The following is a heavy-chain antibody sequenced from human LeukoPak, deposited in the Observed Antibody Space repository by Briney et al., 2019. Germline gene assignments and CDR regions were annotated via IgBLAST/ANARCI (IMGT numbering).Heavy chain of an antibody. CDR3: ARRGYSSSWIDY. CDR2: ITHSGST. J-gene: IGHJ4*02. Sequence: SETLSLTCTVSGVSISSSNSYWSWIRQPPGKGLEWIGEITHSGSTNSNPSLKSRVTISVDTSKNQFSLKLTSVTAADTAVYYCARRGYSSSWIDYWGQGTLVTVSS. D-gene: IGHD6-13*01. CDR1: GVSISSSNSY. V-gene: IGHV4-39*07.